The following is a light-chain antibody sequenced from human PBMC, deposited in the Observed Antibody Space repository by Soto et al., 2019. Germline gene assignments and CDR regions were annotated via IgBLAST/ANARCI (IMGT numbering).Light chain of an antibody. CDR1: QSISSY. CDR2: AAS. J-gene: IGKJ4*01. Sequence: EIQVSQSPSSLSASVGDRVTITCRASQSISSYLNWYQQKPGKAPKLLIYAASSLQSGVPSRFSGSGSGTDFTLTISSLQPEDFATYYCQQSYSTPLTFGGGTKV. CDR3: QQSYSTPLT. V-gene: IGKV1-39*01.